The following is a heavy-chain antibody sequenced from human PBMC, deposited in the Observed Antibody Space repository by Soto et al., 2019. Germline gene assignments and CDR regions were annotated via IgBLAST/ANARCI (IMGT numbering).Heavy chain of an antibody. CDR2: TYYRSKWYN. J-gene: IGHJ4*02. CDR3: ERIVGATADY. Sequence: PSQTVSLTGAISWDSFSSNIAACNCIRQSPSRGLEWLGRTYYRSKWYNDYAISVKSRITINPDTSKNQFSLQLNSVTPEDTAVYYCERIVGATADYWGQGALVTVSS. V-gene: IGHV6-1*01. CDR1: WDSFSSNIAA. D-gene: IGHD1-26*01.